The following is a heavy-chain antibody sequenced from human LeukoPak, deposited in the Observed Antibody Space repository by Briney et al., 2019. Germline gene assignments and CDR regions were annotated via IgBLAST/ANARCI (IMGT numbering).Heavy chain of an antibody. CDR2: INQDGSEK. V-gene: IGHV3-7*01. Sequence: GGSLRLSCAASGFTFSSYWMSWVRQAPGKGLEWVANINQDGSEKNYVDSVKGRFTISRDNAKNSMYLQMNSLRDEDTAVYYCARDRSSSGWYYDYWGQGTLVTVSS. CDR3: ARDRSSSGWYYDY. J-gene: IGHJ4*02. D-gene: IGHD6-19*01. CDR1: GFTFSSYW.